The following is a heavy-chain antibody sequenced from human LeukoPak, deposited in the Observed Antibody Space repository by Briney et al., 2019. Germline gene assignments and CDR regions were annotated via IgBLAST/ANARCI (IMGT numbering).Heavy chain of an antibody. CDR3: AREGGSGWIYGMDV. CDR2: ITPIFGTA. V-gene: IGHV1-69*13. D-gene: IGHD6-19*01. J-gene: IGHJ6*02. Sequence: GASVKVSCKASGGTFSSYAISWVRQAPGQGLEWMGGITPIFGTANYAQKFQGRVTITADESTSTAYMELSSLRSEDTAVYYCAREGGSGWIYGMDVWGQGTTVTVSS. CDR1: GGTFSSYA.